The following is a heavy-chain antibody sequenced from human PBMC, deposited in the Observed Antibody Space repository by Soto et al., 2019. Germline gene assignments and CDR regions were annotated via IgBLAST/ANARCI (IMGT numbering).Heavy chain of an antibody. CDR3: ARVEMTTVTIGAFDI. D-gene: IGHD4-17*01. CDR1: GFTFSSYA. J-gene: IGHJ3*02. CDR2: ISYDGSNK. V-gene: IGHV3-30-3*01. Sequence: QVQLVESGGGVVQPGRSLRLSCAASGFTFSSYAMHWVRQAPGKGLEWGAVISYDGSNKYYAASVKGRFTISRDNSKNTLYLQMNSLRAEDTAVYYCARVEMTTVTIGAFDIWGQGTMVTVSS.